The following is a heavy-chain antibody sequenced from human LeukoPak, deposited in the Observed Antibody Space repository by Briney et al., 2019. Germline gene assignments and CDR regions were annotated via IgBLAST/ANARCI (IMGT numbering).Heavy chain of an antibody. CDR1: GFTFSSYA. CDR3: AREPPLGY. Sequence: GRSLRLSCAASGFTFSSYAMHWVRQAPGKGLEWVAVISYDGSNKYYADSVKGRFTISRDNSKNTQYLQMNSLRAEDTAVYYCAREPPLGYWGQGTLVTVSS. J-gene: IGHJ4*02. D-gene: IGHD6-13*01. V-gene: IGHV3-30-3*01. CDR2: ISYDGSNK.